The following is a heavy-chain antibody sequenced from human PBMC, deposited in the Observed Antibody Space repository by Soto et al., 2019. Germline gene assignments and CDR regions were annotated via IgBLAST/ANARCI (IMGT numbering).Heavy chain of an antibody. D-gene: IGHD1-7*01. CDR3: ARPLIGNTIDL. V-gene: IGHV1-46*01. CDR1: GYTFFKYF. CDR2: INPSRGSA. Sequence: ASVKVSRKVSGYTFFKYFIHWVRQAPGQGLEWIGIINPSRGSATYGPIFQGRVSLTTDMPTSTVHMELSSLRSEGTAIYYCARPLIGNTIDLWGQGTSVTVSS. J-gene: IGHJ3*01.